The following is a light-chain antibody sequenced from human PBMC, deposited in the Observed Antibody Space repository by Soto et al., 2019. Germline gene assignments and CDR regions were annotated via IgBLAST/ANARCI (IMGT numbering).Light chain of an antibody. CDR1: SSDVGGYKF. CDR2: GVS. CDR3: ISYTSSSAVV. Sequence: QSALTQPASVSGSPGQSITISCTGTSSDVGGYKFVSWYQQHPGKAPKLMIYGVSNRPSGVSDRFSGSKSGNTASLTISGLQAEDEAAYYCISYTSSSAVVFGGGTKLTVL. V-gene: IGLV2-14*01. J-gene: IGLJ3*02.